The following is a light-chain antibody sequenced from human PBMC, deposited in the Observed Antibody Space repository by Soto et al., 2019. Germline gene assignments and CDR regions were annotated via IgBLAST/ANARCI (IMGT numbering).Light chain of an antibody. CDR2: SVS. J-gene: IGKJ1*01. Sequence: EMVLTQSPGTLSLSPGDRATLSCRASQSVSNDYLAWFQQKPGQTPRLLIYSVSSRATGIPDRFSGSGSGTDFTLTISRLEPEDFAVYYCQQRSNWPRTFGQGTKVDIK. CDR3: QQRSNWPRT. V-gene: IGKV3D-20*02. CDR1: QSVSNDY.